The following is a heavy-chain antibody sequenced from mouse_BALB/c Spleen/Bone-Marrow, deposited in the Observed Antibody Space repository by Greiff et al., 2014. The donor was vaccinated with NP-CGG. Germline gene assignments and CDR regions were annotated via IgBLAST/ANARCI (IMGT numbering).Heavy chain of an antibody. CDR3: ASRDSSGYVPGY. V-gene: IGHV1S132*01. CDR1: GYTFTSYW. D-gene: IGHD3-2*01. J-gene: IGHJ2*01. Sequence: VQLQQSGAELVKPGASVKLSCRTSGYTFTSYWIQWVKQRPGQGLGWIGEIFPGTGTTYYNEKFKGKATLTIDTSSSTAYMQLSSLTSEDSAVYFGASRDSSGYVPGYWGQGTTLAVSS. CDR2: IFPGTGTT.